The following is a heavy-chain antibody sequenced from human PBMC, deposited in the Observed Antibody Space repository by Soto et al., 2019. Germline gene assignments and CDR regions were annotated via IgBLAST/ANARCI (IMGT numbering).Heavy chain of an antibody. J-gene: IGHJ6*03. Sequence: ASVKVSCKAYGYTFTSYYMHWVRQAPGQGHEWMGIINPSGGSTSYAQKFQGRVTMTRDTSTSTVYMELSSLRSEDTAVYYCARARGLYCTSGGGQCLYKAVRGRGTTVTVSS. CDR3: ARARGLYCTSGGGQCLYKAV. CDR2: INPSGGST. V-gene: IGHV1-46*03. CDR1: GYTFTSYY. D-gene: IGHD2-8*01.